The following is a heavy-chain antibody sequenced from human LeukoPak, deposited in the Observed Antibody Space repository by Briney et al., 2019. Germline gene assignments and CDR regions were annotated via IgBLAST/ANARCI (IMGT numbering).Heavy chain of an antibody. V-gene: IGHV4-38-2*01. J-gene: IGHJ4*02. CDR1: GFNFSSFAM. D-gene: IGHD3-3*01. CDR2: IYHRGST. Sequence: GSLRLSCAASGFNFSSFAMSWVRQAPGKGLEWVGSIYHRGSTYYNPSLRSRVTISLDRSKKKFSLKLTSVAAADAAGYFCARGAEYYAIWRGYAGYSDYWGQGISVTVSS. CDR3: ARGAEYYAIWRGYAGYSDY.